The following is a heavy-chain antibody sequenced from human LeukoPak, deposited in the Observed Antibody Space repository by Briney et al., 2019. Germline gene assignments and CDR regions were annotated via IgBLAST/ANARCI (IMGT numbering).Heavy chain of an antibody. CDR1: GFTFSDYN. Sequence: GGSLRLSCAASGFTFSDYNMNWVRQAPGKGLEWVSYITNGGSTIHHADSVKGRFTISRDNAKKTLYLQTNSLRAEDTAVYYCARSIGLTGGGVDVWGQGTTVTLSS. D-gene: IGHD3-9*01. CDR3: ARSIGLTGGGVDV. CDR2: ITNGGSTI. V-gene: IGHV3-11*01. J-gene: IGHJ6*02.